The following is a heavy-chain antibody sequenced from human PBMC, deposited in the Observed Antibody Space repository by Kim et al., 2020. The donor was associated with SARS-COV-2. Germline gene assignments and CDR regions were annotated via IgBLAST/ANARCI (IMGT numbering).Heavy chain of an antibody. J-gene: IGHJ4*02. CDR1: GFTFSSYA. CDR2: ISYDGSNK. V-gene: IGHV3-30*04. CDR3: ARASGPIYGSDY. D-gene: IGHD3-10*01. Sequence: GGSLRLSCAASGFTFSSYAMHWVRQAPGKGLEWVAVISYDGSNKYYADSVKGRFTISRDNSKNTLYLQMNSLRAEDTAVYYCARASGPIYGSDYWGQGTLVTVSS.